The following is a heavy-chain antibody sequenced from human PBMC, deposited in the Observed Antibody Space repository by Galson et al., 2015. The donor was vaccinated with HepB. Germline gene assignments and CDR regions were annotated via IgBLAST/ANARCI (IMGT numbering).Heavy chain of an antibody. V-gene: IGHV3-23*01. J-gene: IGHJ4*02. CDR3: ARQVGGDNPRTVLDY. D-gene: IGHD3-16*01. CDR1: GFTFSSYA. CDR2: ISGSGGST. Sequence: SLRLSCAASGFTFSSYAMSWVRQAPGKGLEWVSAISGSGGSTYYADSVKGRFTISRDNSKNTLYLQMNSLRAEDTAVYYCARQVGGDNPRTVLDYWGQGTLVTVSS.